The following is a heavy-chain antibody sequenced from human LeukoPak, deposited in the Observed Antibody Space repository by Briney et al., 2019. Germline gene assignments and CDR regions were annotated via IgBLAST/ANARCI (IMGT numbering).Heavy chain of an antibody. CDR2: INSDGSST. D-gene: IGHD3-10*01. J-gene: IGHJ3*02. CDR3: ARDFGQPQADAFDI. CDR1: GFTFSSYA. Sequence: QSGGSLRLSCAASGFTFSSYAMSWVRQAPGKGLVWASRINSDGSSTSYADSVKGRFTISRDNAKNTLYLQMNSLRAEDTAVYYCARDFGQPQADAFDIWGQGTMVTVSS. V-gene: IGHV3-74*01.